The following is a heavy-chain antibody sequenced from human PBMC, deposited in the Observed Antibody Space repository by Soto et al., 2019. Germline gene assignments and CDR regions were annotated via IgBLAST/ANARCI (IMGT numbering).Heavy chain of an antibody. CDR1: GYTFTSYY. J-gene: IGHJ5*02. CDR2: MNPNSGNT. D-gene: IGHD3-22*01. V-gene: IGHV1-8*01. Sequence: GASVKVSCKASGYTFTSYYINWVRQATGQGLEWMGWMNPNSGNTGYAQKFQGRVSMTRNTSVSTAYMELSSLRSEDTAVYYCARLYKYDSNTYYYRFDPWGQGTLVTVSS. CDR3: ARLYKYDSNTYYYRFDP.